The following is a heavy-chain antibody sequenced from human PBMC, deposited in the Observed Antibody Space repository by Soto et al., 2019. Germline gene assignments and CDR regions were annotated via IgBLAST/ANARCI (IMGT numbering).Heavy chain of an antibody. CDR2: ISGGGGST. V-gene: IGHV3-23*01. CDR3: ARIHCSGGSCEFFDY. CDR1: GFTFTSYD. D-gene: IGHD2-15*01. Sequence: EVQLLESGGGLVQPGGSLRLSCAASGFTFTSYDMSWVRQVPGKGLEWVSAISGGGGSTYYADSVRGRFTISRDNSKSLQYLEMNSLRAEDTAVYYCARIHCSGGSCEFFDYWGQGTLVTVSS. J-gene: IGHJ4*02.